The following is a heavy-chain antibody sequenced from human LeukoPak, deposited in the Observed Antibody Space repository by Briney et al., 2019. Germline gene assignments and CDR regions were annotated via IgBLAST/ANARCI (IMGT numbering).Heavy chain of an antibody. V-gene: IGHV3-30-3*01. J-gene: IGHJ4*02. CDR1: GFTFSSYA. CDR3: ARDKLVTIFDY. Sequence: GRSLRLSCAASGFTFSSYAMHWVRQAPGKGLGWVAVISYDGSNKYYADSVKGRFTISRGNSKNTLYLQMNSLRAEDTAVYYCARDKLVTIFDYWGQGTLVTVSS. D-gene: IGHD3-9*01. CDR2: ISYDGSNK.